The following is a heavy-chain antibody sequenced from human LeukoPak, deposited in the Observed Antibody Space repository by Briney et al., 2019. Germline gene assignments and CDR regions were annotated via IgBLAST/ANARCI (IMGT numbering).Heavy chain of an antibody. V-gene: IGHV4-34*01. Sequence: SETLSLTCAVYGGSFSGYYWSWIRQPSGKGLEWIGEINHSGSTNYNPSLKSRVTISVDTSKNQFSLKLSSVTAADTAVYYCARGTLRWGQGTLVTVSS. CDR2: INHSGST. D-gene: IGHD4-17*01. CDR1: GGSFSGYY. J-gene: IGHJ4*02. CDR3: ARGTLR.